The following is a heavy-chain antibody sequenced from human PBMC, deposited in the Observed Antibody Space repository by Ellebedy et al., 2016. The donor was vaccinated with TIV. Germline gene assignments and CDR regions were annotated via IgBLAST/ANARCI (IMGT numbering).Heavy chain of an antibody. CDR1: GFSFSAYG. CDR2: IEFDGSSE. CDR3: ARKNGTWSADY. V-gene: IGHV3-30*02. J-gene: IGHJ4*02. D-gene: IGHD6-13*01. Sequence: PGGSLRLSCATSGFSFSAYGMHWVRQAPGQGLECVTFIEFDGSSEDYADSVKGRFTISRANSRNTLYLQMNSLRGDDTALYFCARKNGTWSADYWGQGTLVTVSS.